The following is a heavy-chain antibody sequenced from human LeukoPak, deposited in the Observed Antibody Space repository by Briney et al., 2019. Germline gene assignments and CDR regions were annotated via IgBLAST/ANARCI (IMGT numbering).Heavy chain of an antibody. Sequence: GGSLRLSCAASGFTFSSYWMHWVRQAPGKGLVWVSRINSDGSSTSYADSVKGRFTISRDNAKNTLYLQMNSLRAEDTAVYYCARSDFDWLLYYYYGMDVWSQGTTVTVSS. CDR2: INSDGSST. CDR3: ARSDFDWLLYYYYGMDV. J-gene: IGHJ6*02. V-gene: IGHV3-74*01. D-gene: IGHD3-9*01. CDR1: GFTFSSYW.